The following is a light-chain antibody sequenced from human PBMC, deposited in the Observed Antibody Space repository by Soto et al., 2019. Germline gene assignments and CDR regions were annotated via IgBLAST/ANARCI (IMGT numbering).Light chain of an antibody. J-gene: IGKJ2*01. CDR2: DAS. Sequence: DIQMTQSPSSLSASVGDRVTITCRASQTISTYLNWYQQKPGKAPRLLIYDASSLLSGVPSRFSGSGSGTDFTLTIGSLQPEDFATYYCQKSDSTPHTFGLGTKVEI. V-gene: IGKV1-39*01. CDR3: QKSDSTPHT. CDR1: QTISTY.